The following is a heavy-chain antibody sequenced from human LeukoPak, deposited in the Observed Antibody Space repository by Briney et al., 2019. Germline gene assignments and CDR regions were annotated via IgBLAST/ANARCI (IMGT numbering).Heavy chain of an antibody. Sequence: SETLSLTCAVYGGSFSGYYWSWLRQPPGKGLEWIGEINHSGRTKYNPSLKSRVTISVDRSKNQFSLKVSSVTAADTAVYYCARDLSYCSGGSCYRWMNWFDPWGQGTLVTVSS. CDR1: GGSFSGYY. J-gene: IGHJ5*02. CDR2: INHSGRT. CDR3: ARDLSYCSGGSCYRWMNWFDP. D-gene: IGHD2-15*01. V-gene: IGHV4-34*01.